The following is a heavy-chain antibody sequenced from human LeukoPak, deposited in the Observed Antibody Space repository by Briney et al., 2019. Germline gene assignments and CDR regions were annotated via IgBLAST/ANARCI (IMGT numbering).Heavy chain of an antibody. D-gene: IGHD2-2*01. Sequence: QPGGSLRLSCAASGFTFSSYSMKWVRQAPGKGLEWVSYISSGSSLIHYADSVKGRFTISRDNAKNSVYLQMNSLRAEDTAVYYCARAQNYVVAGSDYWGQGILVTVSS. CDR2: ISSGSSLI. V-gene: IGHV3-48*01. J-gene: IGHJ4*02. CDR1: GFTFSSYS. CDR3: ARAQNYVVAGSDY.